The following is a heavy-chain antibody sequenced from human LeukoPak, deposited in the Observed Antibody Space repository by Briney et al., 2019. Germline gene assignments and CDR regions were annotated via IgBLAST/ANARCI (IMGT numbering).Heavy chain of an antibody. CDR1: GGTFSSYE. D-gene: IGHD2-2*01. V-gene: IGHV1-69*06. J-gene: IGHJ4*02. Sequence: SVKVSCKASGGTFSSYEISWVRQAPGQGLEWMGAIIPMFGTAKYAQKFQGRVTITADKSTSTAYTELSSLRSEDTAVYYCASGTTDIVVVPATLRNYYFDYWGQGTLVTVSS. CDR3: ASGTTDIVVVPATLRNYYFDY. CDR2: IIPMFGTA.